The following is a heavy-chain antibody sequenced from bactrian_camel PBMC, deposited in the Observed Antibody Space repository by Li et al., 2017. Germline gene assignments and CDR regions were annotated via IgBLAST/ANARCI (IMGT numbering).Heavy chain of an antibody. Sequence: HVQLVESGGGAVQAGGSLNLSCTASSNEYRTYCMAWFRQVPGKDREGVATIDLEGNTKYADFVKGRFTISRDNTKNIVYLQMNSLKSEDTALYYCAKEAFELLSGARYLEVWGQGTQVTVS. CDR3: AKEAFELLSGARYLEV. J-gene: IGHJ2*01. CDR2: IDLEGNT. V-gene: IGHV3S53*01. CDR1: SNEYRTYC. D-gene: IGHD5*01.